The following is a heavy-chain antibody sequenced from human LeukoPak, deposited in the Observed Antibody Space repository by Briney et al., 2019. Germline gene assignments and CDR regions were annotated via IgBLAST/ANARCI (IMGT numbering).Heavy chain of an antibody. Sequence: GGSLRLSCAASGFTFSSYGMHWVRQAPGKGLEWVAFIRYDGSNKYYADSVKGRFTISRDNSKNTPYLQMNSLRPEDMGVYYCARVPWSSNSLALQGYFQDWGQGTLVTVSS. CDR3: ARVPWSSNSLALQGYFQD. J-gene: IGHJ1*01. D-gene: IGHD6-13*01. CDR2: IRYDGSNK. CDR1: GFTFSSYG. V-gene: IGHV3-30*02.